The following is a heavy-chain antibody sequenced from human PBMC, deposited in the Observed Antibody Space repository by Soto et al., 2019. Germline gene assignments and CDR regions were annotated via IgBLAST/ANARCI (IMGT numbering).Heavy chain of an antibody. J-gene: IGHJ6*02. V-gene: IGHV1-3*01. CDR3: ARVGHHYYVMDF. Sequence: GASVKVSCKASGYTFTTYVMHWVRQAPGQRLEWMGWINAGNDNTKYSQKFQGRVTIIRDTSASTVYMDLSSLSSEDTAVYYFARVGHHYYVMDFWGQGTTVTV. D-gene: IGHD3-3*01. CDR1: GYTFTTYV. CDR2: INAGNDNT.